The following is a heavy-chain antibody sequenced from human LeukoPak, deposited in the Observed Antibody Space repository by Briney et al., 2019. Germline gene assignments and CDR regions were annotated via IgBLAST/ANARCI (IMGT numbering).Heavy chain of an antibody. J-gene: IGHJ5*02. V-gene: IGHV1-18*01. CDR3: ARAATLVPDIVLMIRQRGWFDP. Sequence: GASVKVSCKASGYTFTSYGISWVRQAPGQGLEWMGWISAYNGNTNYAQKFQGRVTMTRDTSIGTAYMELSRLRSDDTAVYYCARAATLVPDIVLMIRQRGWFDPWGQGTLVTVSS. CDR2: ISAYNGNT. CDR1: GYTFTSYG. D-gene: IGHD2-8*01.